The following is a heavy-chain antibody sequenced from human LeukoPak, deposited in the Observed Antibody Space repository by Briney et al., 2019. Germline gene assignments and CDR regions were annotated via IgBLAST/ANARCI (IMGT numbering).Heavy chain of an antibody. V-gene: IGHV3-11*01. D-gene: IGHD1-14*01. CDR1: GFTFIDYY. CDR2: ISSSGSTI. CDR3: ARDQVSVTGGPNDN. Sequence: GGSLRLSCAASGFTFIDYYLSWIRQAPARGGQWVSYISSSGSTIYYADSVKGRSTISRDNAKNSLYLQMNSLRAEDTAVYYCARDQVSVTGGPNDNWGQGTLVTVSS. J-gene: IGHJ4*02.